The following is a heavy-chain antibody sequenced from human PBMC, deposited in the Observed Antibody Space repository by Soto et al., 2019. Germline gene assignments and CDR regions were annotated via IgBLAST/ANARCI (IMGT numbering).Heavy chain of an antibody. J-gene: IGHJ6*02. CDR3: ARVGPARYGMDV. CDR1: GGTFSSYA. CDR2: IIPIFGTA. Sequence: SVKVSCKASGGTFSSYAISWVRRAPGQGLEWMGGIIPIFGTANYAQKFQGRVTITADESTSTAYMELSSLRSEDTAVYYCARVGPARYGMDVWGQGTTVTVSS. V-gene: IGHV1-69*13.